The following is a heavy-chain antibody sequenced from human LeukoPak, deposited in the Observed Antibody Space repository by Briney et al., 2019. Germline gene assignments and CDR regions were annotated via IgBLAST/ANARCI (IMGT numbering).Heavy chain of an antibody. CDR3: ARDEARYSSGYYPNWFDP. CDR1: GYTFTSYG. D-gene: IGHD3-22*01. J-gene: IGHJ5*02. CDR2: ISGYNGYT. V-gene: IGHV1-18*01. Sequence: ASVKVSCKASGYTFTSYGISWVRQAPGQGLEWMGWISGYNGYTHYAHNLQGRVTMTTDTSTSTAYMELKSLRSDDTAVYYCARDEARYSSGYYPNWFDPWGQGTLVTVSS.